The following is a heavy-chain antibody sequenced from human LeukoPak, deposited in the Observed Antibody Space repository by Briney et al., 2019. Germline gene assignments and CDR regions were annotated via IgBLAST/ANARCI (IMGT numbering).Heavy chain of an antibody. D-gene: IGHD5-18*01. V-gene: IGHV4-61*02. CDR1: GGSNSSGSYY. Sequence: PSQTLSLXCTVSGGSNSSGSYYWSWIRQPAGKGPEWIGRIYTSGITNYNPSLKSRVTISVDTSKNQFSLKLSSVTAADTAVYYCAGSTTWIQPYRFFDYWGQGTLVTVSS. CDR3: AGSTTWIQPYRFFDY. CDR2: IYTSGIT. J-gene: IGHJ4*02.